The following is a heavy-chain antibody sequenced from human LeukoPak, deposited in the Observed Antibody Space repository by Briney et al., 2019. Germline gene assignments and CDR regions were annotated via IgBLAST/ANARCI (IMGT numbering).Heavy chain of an antibody. CDR1: GFTFTNYA. CDR3: ARHFLTTGNHWYFDL. D-gene: IGHD1-1*01. J-gene: IGHJ2*01. V-gene: IGHV1-18*01. Sequence: GASVKVSCKASGFTFTNYAVSWLRQAPGQGLEWMGWFSAYNGNTNYAQKFQGRVTMTTDTSTSTVYMEVMSLRSDDTAIYYCARHFLTTGNHWYFDLWGRGTLATVSS. CDR2: FSAYNGNT.